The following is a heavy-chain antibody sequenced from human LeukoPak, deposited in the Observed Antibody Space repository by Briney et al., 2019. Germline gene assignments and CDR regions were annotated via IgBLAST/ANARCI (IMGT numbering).Heavy chain of an antibody. Sequence: SSETLSLTCTVSGGSISSSSYYWGWIRQPPGKGLEWIGSIYYSGSTYYNPSLKSRVTISVDTSKNQFSLKLSSVTAADTAVYYCASYSGYVMYYFDYWGQGTLVTVSS. CDR3: ASYSGYVMYYFDY. V-gene: IGHV4-39*07. D-gene: IGHD5-12*01. CDR2: IYYSGST. J-gene: IGHJ4*02. CDR1: GGSISSSSYY.